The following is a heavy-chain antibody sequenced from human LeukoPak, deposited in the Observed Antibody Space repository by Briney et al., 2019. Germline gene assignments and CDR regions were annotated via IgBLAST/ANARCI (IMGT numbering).Heavy chain of an antibody. CDR1: GYSFTSYW. CDR2: IYPGDSDT. D-gene: IGHD3-22*01. J-gene: IGHJ3*02. V-gene: IGHV5-51*01. Sequence: GESLKISCQGSGYSFTSYWTGWVRQMPGKGLEWMGIIYPGDSDTRYSPSFQGQVTISADKSISTAYLQWSSLKASDTAMYYCARSYYYDSSGYRLGAFDIWGQGTMVTVSS. CDR3: ARSYYYDSSGYRLGAFDI.